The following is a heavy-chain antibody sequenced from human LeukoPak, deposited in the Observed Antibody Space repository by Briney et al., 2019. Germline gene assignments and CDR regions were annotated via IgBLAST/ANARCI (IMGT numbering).Heavy chain of an antibody. CDR3: ALGPPTFYFDY. D-gene: IGHD3-16*01. CDR2: IYYSGST. V-gene: IGHV4-59*08. Sequence: SETLSLTCTVSGGSISSYYWSWIRQPPGKGLEWIGYIYYSGSTNYNPSLRSRVTILVDTSKNHFSLQLNSVTAADTAVYYCALGPPTFYFDYWGQGSLVTVSS. CDR1: GGSISSYY. J-gene: IGHJ4*02.